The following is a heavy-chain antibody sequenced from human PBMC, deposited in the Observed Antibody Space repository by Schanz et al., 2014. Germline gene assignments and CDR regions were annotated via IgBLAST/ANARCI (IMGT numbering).Heavy chain of an antibody. V-gene: IGHV3-20*04. CDR3: ARDFPYVSGSYYKGFGY. CDR2: INWSDGST. CDR1: GFTFTTYA. D-gene: IGHD3-10*01. J-gene: IGHJ4*02. Sequence: EVQLLESGGGLVQPGESLRLSCAASGFTFTTYAMTWVRQAPGKGLEWVSAINWSDGSTGYADSVKGRFTISRDNGKNSLYLQMNSLRAEDTALYYCARDFPYVSGSYYKGFGYWGQGTLVTVSS.